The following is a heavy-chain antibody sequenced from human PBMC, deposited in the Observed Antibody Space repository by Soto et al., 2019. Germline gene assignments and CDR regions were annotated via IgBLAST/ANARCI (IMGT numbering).Heavy chain of an antibody. V-gene: IGHV4-34*01. CDR3: ARRPYGSGIRSPYYNYYMDV. CDR1: GTSFSGYY. D-gene: IGHD3-10*01. J-gene: IGHJ6*03. Sequence: QVQLQQWGAGLLKPSETLSLTCAVYGTSFSGYYWSWIRQPPGKGLEWIGEISHSGSTNYNPSLKSPVIISLDTSKAQFSLKLSSVSAADMAVYYCARRPYGSGIRSPYYNYYMDVWGKGTTVTVS. CDR2: ISHSGST.